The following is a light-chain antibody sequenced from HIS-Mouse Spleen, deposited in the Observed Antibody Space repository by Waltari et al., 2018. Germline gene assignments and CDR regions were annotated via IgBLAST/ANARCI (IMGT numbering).Light chain of an antibody. V-gene: IGLV2-23*01. CDR1: SRDVGLYNL. CDR2: EGS. Sequence: QSALTQPASVSGSPGQSIPIPCTGTSRDVGLYNLVPWYQQHPGKAPKPMIYEGSKRPSGVSNRFSGSKSGNTASLTISGLQAEDEADYYCCSYAGSSTFVFGGGTKLTVL. CDR3: CSYAGSSTFV. J-gene: IGLJ2*01.